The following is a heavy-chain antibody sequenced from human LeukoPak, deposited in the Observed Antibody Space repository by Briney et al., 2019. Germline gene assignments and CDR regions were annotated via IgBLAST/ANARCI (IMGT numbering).Heavy chain of an antibody. CDR1: GFTFSSYW. CDR2: INSDGSST. D-gene: IGHD4-17*01. V-gene: IGHV3-74*01. Sequence: PGGSLRLSRAASGFTFSSYWMHWVRQAPGKGLVWVSRINSDGSSTSYADSVKGRFTISRDNSKNTLYLQMNSLRAEDTAVYYCARGSWGDYVWYFDLWGRGTLVTVSS. CDR3: ARGSWGDYVWYFDL. J-gene: IGHJ2*01.